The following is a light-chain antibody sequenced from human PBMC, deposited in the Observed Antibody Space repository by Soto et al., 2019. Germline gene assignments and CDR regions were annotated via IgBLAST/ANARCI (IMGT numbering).Light chain of an antibody. Sequence: EIVFTQSPGTLSLSLGERATLSCRASQSVSSTYVGWYQQKPGRAPRLLIFGASSRATGIPDRFSGSGSGTDFTLTISRXEPEDFAVYYCQHYGSSPTTFGQGTKVDIK. V-gene: IGKV3-20*01. J-gene: IGKJ1*01. CDR1: QSVSSTY. CDR3: QHYGSSPTT. CDR2: GAS.